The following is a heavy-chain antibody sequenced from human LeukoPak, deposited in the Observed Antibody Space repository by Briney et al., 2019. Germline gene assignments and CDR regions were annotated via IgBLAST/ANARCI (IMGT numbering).Heavy chain of an antibody. CDR3: ARATGRYYDFWSGQANAFDI. CDR1: GFTFSSYS. J-gene: IGHJ3*02. D-gene: IGHD3-3*01. Sequence: GGSLRLSCAASGFTFSSYSMNWVRQAPGKGLEWVSSISSSSSYIYYADSVKGRFTISRDNAKNSLYLQMNSLRAEDTAVYYCARATGRYYDFWSGQANAFDIWGQGTMVTVSS. V-gene: IGHV3-21*01. CDR2: ISSSSSYI.